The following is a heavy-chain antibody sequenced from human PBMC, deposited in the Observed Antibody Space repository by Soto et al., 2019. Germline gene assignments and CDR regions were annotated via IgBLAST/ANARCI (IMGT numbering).Heavy chain of an antibody. V-gene: IGHV1-69*04. CDR3: ASAPQDIVVVPAASYGMDV. CDR2: IIPILGIA. J-gene: IGHJ6*02. Sequence: ASMKVSCKASGGTFSSYAISWVRQAPGQGLEWMGRIIPILGIANYAQKFQGRVTITADKSTSTAYMELSSLRSEDTAVYYCASAPQDIVVVPAASYGMDVWGQGTTVTVSS. CDR1: GGTFSSYA. D-gene: IGHD2-2*01.